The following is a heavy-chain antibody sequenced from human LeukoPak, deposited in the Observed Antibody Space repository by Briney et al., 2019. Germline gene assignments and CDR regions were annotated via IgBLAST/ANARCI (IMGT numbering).Heavy chain of an antibody. D-gene: IGHD6-19*01. Sequence: QPGGSLRLSCEASGFSFSTYAMSWVRQAPGKGLEWVSGISSGGGITFYADSVKGRFTISRDDSKNTVYLQMISLRVEDTAVYHCAKEAGDGWSYFDYWGQGTLVTVSS. V-gene: IGHV3-23*01. CDR1: GFSFSTYA. J-gene: IGHJ4*02. CDR3: AKEAGDGWSYFDY. CDR2: ISSGGGIT.